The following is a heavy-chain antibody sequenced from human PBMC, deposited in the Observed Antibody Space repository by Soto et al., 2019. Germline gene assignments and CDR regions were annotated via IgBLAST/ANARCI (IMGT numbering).Heavy chain of an antibody. D-gene: IGHD6-13*01. V-gene: IGHV3-7*01. CDR2: IKQDGSEK. J-gene: IGHJ6*02. CDR3: AREGAAAGTNDYYYYGMDV. Sequence: EVQLVESGGGLVQPGGSLRLSCAASGFTFSSYWMSWVRQAPGKGLEWVANIKQDGSEKYYVDSVKGRFTISRDNAKNSLYLQMNSLRAEDTAVYYCAREGAAAGTNDYYYYGMDVWGQGTTVTVSS. CDR1: GFTFSSYW.